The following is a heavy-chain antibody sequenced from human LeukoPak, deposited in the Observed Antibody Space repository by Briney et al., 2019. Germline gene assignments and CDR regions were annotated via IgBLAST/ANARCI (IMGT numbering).Heavy chain of an antibody. J-gene: IGHJ4*02. Sequence: GKSLRLSCAASGFTFSSYGMHWVRQAPGKGLEWVAVKSYDGTYEYYADSVKGRFTISRDNSKNTLYLQMNSLRAEDTAVYYCAKSWIQLWLSLLLDYWGQGTLVTVSS. V-gene: IGHV3-30*18. CDR3: AKSWIQLWLSLLLDY. CDR2: KSYDGTYE. D-gene: IGHD5-18*01. CDR1: GFTFSSYG.